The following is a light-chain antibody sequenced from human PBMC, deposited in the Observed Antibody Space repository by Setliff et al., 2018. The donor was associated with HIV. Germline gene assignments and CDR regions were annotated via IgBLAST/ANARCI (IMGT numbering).Light chain of an antibody. CDR3: QHYGSPIT. Sequence: LTQSPGSLSLSPGAGATLSCRASQRLGANYIAWYQQRPGQAPRLLIYDASTRATGVPDRFSGGGAGTDFALTIRRLEPEDFAIYYCQHYGSPITVGQETRLEIK. J-gene: IGKJ5*01. CDR1: QRLGANY. CDR2: DAS. V-gene: IGKV3-20*01.